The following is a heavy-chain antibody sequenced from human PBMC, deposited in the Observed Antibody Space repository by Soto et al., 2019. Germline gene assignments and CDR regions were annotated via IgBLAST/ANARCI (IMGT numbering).Heavy chain of an antibody. CDR1: GYTFIHYY. CDR2: IIHNGGST. V-gene: IGHV1-46*01. Sequence: QVQLVQSGAEVKKPGASVKISCKASGYTFIHYYIHWVRQAPGQGLEWMAIIIHNGGSTNYAQKFQGRVTVTSDTPTTTVSMELNSLESDDTAVYFCARSLLQGDFWGQGTLVTVSS. D-gene: IGHD2-21*01. CDR3: ARSLLQGDF. J-gene: IGHJ4*02.